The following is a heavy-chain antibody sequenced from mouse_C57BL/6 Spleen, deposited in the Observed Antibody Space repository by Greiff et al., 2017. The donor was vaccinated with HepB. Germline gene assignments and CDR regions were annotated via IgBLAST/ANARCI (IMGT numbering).Heavy chain of an antibody. CDR2: IHPNSGST. V-gene: IGHV1-64*01. CDR3: ARNIDYSNSYYFDY. CDR1: GYTFTSYW. D-gene: IGHD2-5*01. J-gene: IGHJ2*01. Sequence: VQLQQPGAELVKPGASVKLSCKASGYTFTSYWMHWVKQRPGQGLEWIGMIHPNSGSTNYNEKFKSKATLTVDKSSSTAYMQLSSLTSEDSAVYYCARNIDYSNSYYFDYWGQGTTLTVSS.